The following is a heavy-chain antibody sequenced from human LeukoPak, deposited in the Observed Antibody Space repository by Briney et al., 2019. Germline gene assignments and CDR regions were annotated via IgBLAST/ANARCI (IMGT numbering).Heavy chain of an antibody. CDR2: ISGSGGST. D-gene: IGHD2-2*02. V-gene: IGHV3-23*01. Sequence: GGSLRLSCAASGFTFSSYAMSWVRQAPGKGLEWVSAISGSGGSTYYADSVRGRFTISRDNSKNTLYLQMNSLRAEDTALYFCARAPYTTGRSFYFDSWGQGTLVTVSS. CDR1: GFTFSSYA. CDR3: ARAPYTTGRSFYFDS. J-gene: IGHJ4*02.